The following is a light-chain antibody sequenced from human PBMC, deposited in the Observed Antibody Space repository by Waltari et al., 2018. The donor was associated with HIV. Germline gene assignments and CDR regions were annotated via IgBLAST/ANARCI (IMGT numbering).Light chain of an antibody. CDR1: DKR. CDR3: QAWDSGTVL. V-gene: IGLV3-1*01. CDR2: QDN. J-gene: IGLJ2*01. Sequence: DKRACWYQQKAGQSPVLVMYQDNKRPSGIPERFSGSNFGNTATLTISGTQAMDEADYYCQAWDSGTVLFGGGTELTVL.